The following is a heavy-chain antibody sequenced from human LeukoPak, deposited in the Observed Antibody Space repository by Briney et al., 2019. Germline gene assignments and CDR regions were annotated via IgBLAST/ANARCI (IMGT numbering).Heavy chain of an antibody. CDR2: LSGSGDGQ. Sequence: GGSLRLSCAASGFTFTNYGMSWVRQAPGKGLEWVSGLSGSGDGQFYADSVEGRFTISRDIFNNIWYLQMNSLRAEDTAVYYCAKGCQCPSGLSSWFDPRGQGTLVAVSS. CDR3: AKGCQCPSGLSSWFDP. V-gene: IGHV3-23*01. D-gene: IGHD1-14*01. CDR1: GFTFTNYG. J-gene: IGHJ5*02.